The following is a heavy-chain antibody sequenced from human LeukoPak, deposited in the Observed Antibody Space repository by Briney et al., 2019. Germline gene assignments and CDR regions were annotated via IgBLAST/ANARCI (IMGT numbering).Heavy chain of an antibody. D-gene: IGHD6-19*01. J-gene: IGHJ6*02. V-gene: IGHV3-30-3*01. CDR3: ARDPGSGWYLSYYGMDV. CDR1: GFTFSSYA. Sequence: GRSLRLSCAASGFTFSSYAMHWVRQAPGKGLGWVAVISYDGSNKYYADSVKGRFTISRDNSKNTLYLQMNSLRAEDTAVYYCARDPGSGWYLSYYGMDVWGQGTTVTVSS. CDR2: ISYDGSNK.